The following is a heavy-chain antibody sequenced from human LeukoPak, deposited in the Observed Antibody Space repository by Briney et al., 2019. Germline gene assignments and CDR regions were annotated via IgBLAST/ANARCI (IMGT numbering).Heavy chain of an antibody. CDR2: IKRETDGGTI. Sequence: GGSLRLSCAASGFTLNNAWMSWVRQAPGKGLEWLGRIKRETDGGTIDYAAPVKGRFTISRDDSRNTLYLQMDSLKIEDTAVYYCYSYGLLLADGAFDIWGQGTMVTVSS. V-gene: IGHV3-15*01. CDR3: YSYGLLLADGAFDI. J-gene: IGHJ3*02. D-gene: IGHD5-18*01. CDR1: GFTLNNAW.